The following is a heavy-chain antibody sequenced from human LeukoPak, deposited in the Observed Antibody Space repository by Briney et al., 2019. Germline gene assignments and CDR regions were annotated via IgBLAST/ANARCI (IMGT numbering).Heavy chain of an antibody. CDR3: ARRSGVAVAGAFDY. Sequence: GGSLRLSCAASGFTFSSSAMSWVRQAPGKGLEWVSSISGSGSGGSTYYADSVKGRFTISRDNSKNTLYLQMNSLRAEDTAVYFCARRSGVAVAGAFDYWGQGTLVTVSS. V-gene: IGHV3-23*01. J-gene: IGHJ4*02. CDR1: GFTFSSSA. CDR2: ISGSGSGGST. D-gene: IGHD6-19*01.